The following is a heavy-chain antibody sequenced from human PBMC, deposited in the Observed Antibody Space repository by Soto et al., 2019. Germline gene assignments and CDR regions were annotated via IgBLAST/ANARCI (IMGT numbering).Heavy chain of an antibody. D-gene: IGHD2-2*01. CDR1: GFTFSSYA. V-gene: IGHV3-30-3*01. Sequence: GGSLRLSCAASGFTFSSYAMHWVRQAPGKGLEWVAVISYDGSNKYYADSVKGRFTISRDNSKNTLYLQMNSLRAEDTAVYYCARDVWDIVVVPAAPKMDYYYYYGMDVWGQGTTVTVSS. J-gene: IGHJ6*02. CDR3: ARDVWDIVVVPAAPKMDYYYYYGMDV. CDR2: ISYDGSNK.